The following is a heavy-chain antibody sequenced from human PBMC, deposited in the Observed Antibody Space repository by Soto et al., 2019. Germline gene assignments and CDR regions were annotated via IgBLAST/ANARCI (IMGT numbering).Heavy chain of an antibody. Sequence: GGSLRLSCAASGFTFSSYAMSWVRQAPGKGLELVSAISGSGGSTYYADSVKGRFTISRDNSKNTLYLQMNSLRAEDTAVYYCAKWTDGIVGATDYWGQGTLVTVSS. CDR3: AKWTDGIVGATDY. CDR2: ISGSGGST. J-gene: IGHJ4*02. D-gene: IGHD1-26*01. CDR1: GFTFSSYA. V-gene: IGHV3-23*01.